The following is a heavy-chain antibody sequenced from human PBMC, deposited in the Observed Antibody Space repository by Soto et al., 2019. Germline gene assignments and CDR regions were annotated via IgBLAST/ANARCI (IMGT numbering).Heavy chain of an antibody. V-gene: IGHV1-18*01. J-gene: IGHJ4*02. CDR2: ITTYKGDT. D-gene: IGHD3-3*02. CDR3: ARRIYYLDF. Sequence: QGLEWMGYITTYKGDTNYGQRVQGRVTMXXDTATSTAYLELRGLTSDDTAMYYCARRIYYLDFWGKGTPVTVSS.